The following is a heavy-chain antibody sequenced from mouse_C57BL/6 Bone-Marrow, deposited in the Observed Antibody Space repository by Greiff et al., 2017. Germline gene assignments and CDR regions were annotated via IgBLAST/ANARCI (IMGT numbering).Heavy chain of an antibody. D-gene: IGHD1-1*01. CDR3: ARYHYGSSYGY. CDR1: GYTFTSYT. J-gene: IGHJ2*01. Sequence: VQLQQSGAELARPGASVKMSCKASGYTFTSYTMHWVKQRPGQGLEWIGCINPSSGYTKYNQKFKDKATLTADKSSSTAYMQLSSLTSEDSAVYYCARYHYGSSYGYWGQGTTLTVSS. CDR2: INPSSGYT. V-gene: IGHV1-4*01.